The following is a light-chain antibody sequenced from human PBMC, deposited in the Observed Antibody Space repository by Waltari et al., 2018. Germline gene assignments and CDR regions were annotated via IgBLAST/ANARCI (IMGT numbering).Light chain of an antibody. CDR2: DVA. CDR3: SSYTSVNTR. V-gene: IGLV2-14*03. J-gene: IGLJ2*01. CDR1: SSNVDGFNF. Sequence: QSALTQPASMSGSPGQSLSISCTGTSSNVDGFNFFSWYQQYPGKAPKLIIYDVANRPSGVSHRFSGSRSGNTASLTISGLQAEDEADYYCSSYTSVNTRFGGGTKLTVL.